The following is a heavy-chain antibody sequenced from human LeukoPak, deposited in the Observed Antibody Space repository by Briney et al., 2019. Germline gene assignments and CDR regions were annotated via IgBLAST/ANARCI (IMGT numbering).Heavy chain of an antibody. D-gene: IGHD3-3*01. CDR3: AKEVEPLWSGYTWFDP. J-gene: IGHJ5*02. Sequence: GGFLRLSCAASGFTFSSYGMHWVRQAPGKGLEWVAFIRYDGSNKYYADSVKGRFTISRDNAKNTLYLQMNSLRAEDTAVYYCAKEVEPLWSGYTWFDPWGQGTLVTVSS. CDR1: GFTFSSYG. V-gene: IGHV3-30*02. CDR2: IRYDGSNK.